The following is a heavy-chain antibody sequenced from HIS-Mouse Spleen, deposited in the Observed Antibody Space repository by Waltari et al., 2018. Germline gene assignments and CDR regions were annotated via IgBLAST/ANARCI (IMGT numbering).Heavy chain of an antibody. J-gene: IGHJ2*01. CDR2: IYYSGST. CDR3: AREIPYSSSWYDWYFDL. CDR1: GGSISSSSSY. D-gene: IGHD6-13*01. Sequence: QLQLQESGPGLVKPSETLSLTCTVSGGSISSSSSYWGRLRQPPGKGLEWIGSIYYSGSTYYNPSLKSRVTISVDTSKNQFSLKLSSVTAADTAVYYCAREIPYSSSWYDWYFDLWGRGTLVTVSS. V-gene: IGHV4-39*07.